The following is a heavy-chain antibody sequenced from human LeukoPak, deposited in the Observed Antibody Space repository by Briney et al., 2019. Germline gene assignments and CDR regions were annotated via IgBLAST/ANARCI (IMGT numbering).Heavy chain of an antibody. CDR3: ARDDHDKSYYDSSGYCDY. D-gene: IGHD3-22*01. V-gene: IGHV3-30-3*01. J-gene: IGHJ4*02. CDR1: GFTFSSYA. Sequence: GGSLRLSCAASGFTFSSYAMHWVRQAPGKGLEWVAVISYDGSNKYYADSVKGRFTISRDNSKNTLYLQMYSLRAEDTAVYYCARDDHDKSYYDSSGYCDYWGQGTLVTVSS. CDR2: ISYDGSNK.